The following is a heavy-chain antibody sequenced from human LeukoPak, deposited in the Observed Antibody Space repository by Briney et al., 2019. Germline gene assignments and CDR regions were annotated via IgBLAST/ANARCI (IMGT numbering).Heavy chain of an antibody. Sequence: GGSLRLSCAASGFTFSTYGMHWVRQAPGKGLEWVAFIRYDGRNKYYADSVKGRFTISRDSSKNTLCLQTNSLRAEDTAVYYCAKEIWPTVTTPGHTHFDYWGQGTLVTVSS. J-gene: IGHJ4*02. D-gene: IGHD4-17*01. V-gene: IGHV3-30*02. CDR2: IRYDGRNK. CDR3: AKEIWPTVTTPGHTHFDY. CDR1: GFTFSTYG.